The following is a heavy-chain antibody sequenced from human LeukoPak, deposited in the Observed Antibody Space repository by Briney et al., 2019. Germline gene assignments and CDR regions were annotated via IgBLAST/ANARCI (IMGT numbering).Heavy chain of an antibody. Sequence: PGGSLRLSCAASGFTFGSYAMTWVRQAPGKGLEWVSAISGSGGNTYYADSVKGRFTISRDNSKNTVYLQMNNLGPDDSAVYHCLKGGWATIGPPKDWGQGTQVSVSS. D-gene: IGHD5-24*01. V-gene: IGHV3-23*01. CDR3: LKGGWATIGPPKD. CDR2: ISGSGGNT. CDR1: GFTFGSYA. J-gene: IGHJ4*02.